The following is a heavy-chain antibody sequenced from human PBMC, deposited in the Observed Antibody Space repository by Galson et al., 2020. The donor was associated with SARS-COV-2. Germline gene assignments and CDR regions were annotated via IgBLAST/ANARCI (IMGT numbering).Heavy chain of an antibody. Sequence: GESLKISCAASGFTFSSYSMNWVRQAPGKGLEWVSSISSSSSYIYYADSVKGRFTISRDNAKNSLYLQMNSLRAEDTAVYYCARDYGSGWLLGDYGGQGTLVTVSS. CDR3: ARDYGSGWLLGDY. J-gene: IGHJ4*02. D-gene: IGHD6-19*01. V-gene: IGHV3-21*01. CDR1: GFTFSSYS. CDR2: ISSSSSYI.